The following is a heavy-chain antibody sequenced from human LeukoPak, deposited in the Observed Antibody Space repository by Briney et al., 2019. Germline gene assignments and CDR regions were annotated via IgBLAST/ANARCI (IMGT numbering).Heavy chain of an antibody. CDR3: AKINWNGKRTGTYDAFDI. D-gene: IGHD1-20*01. Sequence: PGGSLRLSCAASGFTLSSYGMHWVRQAPGKGLEWVAFIRYDGSNKYYADSVKGRFTISRDNSKNTLYLQMNSLRAEDTAVYYCAKINWNGKRTGTYDAFDIWGQGTMVTVSS. CDR2: IRYDGSNK. V-gene: IGHV3-30*02. CDR1: GFTLSSYG. J-gene: IGHJ3*02.